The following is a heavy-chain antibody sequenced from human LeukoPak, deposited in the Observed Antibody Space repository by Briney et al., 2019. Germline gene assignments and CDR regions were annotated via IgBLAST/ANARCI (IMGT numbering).Heavy chain of an antibody. V-gene: IGHV3-7*01. J-gene: IGHJ4*02. CDR3: VRAINSGSSS. CDR1: GFTFSSYW. D-gene: IGHD3-10*01. CDR2: INEDGSQK. Sequence: GGSLRLSCAASGFTFSSYWMSWVRRAPGKGLEWVANINEDGSQKYYVDSVKGRFTISRDDAKNSLYLQMNSLRAEDTAVYYCVRAINSGSSSWGQGTLVSVSS.